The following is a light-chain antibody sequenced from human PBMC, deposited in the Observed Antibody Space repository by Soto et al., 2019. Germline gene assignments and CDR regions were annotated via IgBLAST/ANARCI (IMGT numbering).Light chain of an antibody. CDR1: VSEVAAYTY. J-gene: IGLJ3*02. CDR2: DVS. Sequence: QSVLTQPASVSGSPGQTITISCTGAVSEVAAYTYVSWYQQHPGKGPKLIIYDVSNRPLGVSNRFSDSKSGTTASLTISGLQAEDEADYYCSSFTRIVGLFGGGTKLTVL. V-gene: IGLV2-14*01. CDR3: SSFTRIVGL.